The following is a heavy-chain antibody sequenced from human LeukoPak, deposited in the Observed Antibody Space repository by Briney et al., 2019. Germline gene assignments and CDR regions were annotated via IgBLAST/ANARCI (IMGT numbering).Heavy chain of an antibody. CDR3: ASRLGYCSGGTCYSFDS. CDR2: IKQDGSEK. Sequence: GGSLRLSCAASAFTFSDYWVNWVRQAPGKGLEWVANIKQDGSEKYYVDSVKGRFTISRHNSKNTLYLQMNSLRPEDTAVYYCASRLGYCSGGTCYSFDSWGQGTLVTVSS. CDR1: AFTFSDYW. J-gene: IGHJ4*02. D-gene: IGHD2-15*01. V-gene: IGHV3-7*05.